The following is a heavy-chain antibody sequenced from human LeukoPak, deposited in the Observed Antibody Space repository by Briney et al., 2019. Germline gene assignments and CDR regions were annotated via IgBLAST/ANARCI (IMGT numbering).Heavy chain of an antibody. Sequence: SETLSLTCAVYGGSFSGYYWSWIRQPPGKGLEWIGEINHSGSTNYNPSLTSRVTISVDTSKHQFSLKLSSVTAADTAVYSCARGGTGYSSSWYKYYYYGMDVWGQGTTVTVSS. V-gene: IGHV4-34*01. J-gene: IGHJ6*02. CDR3: ARGGTGYSSSWYKYYYYGMDV. D-gene: IGHD6-13*01. CDR2: INHSGST. CDR1: GGSFSGYY.